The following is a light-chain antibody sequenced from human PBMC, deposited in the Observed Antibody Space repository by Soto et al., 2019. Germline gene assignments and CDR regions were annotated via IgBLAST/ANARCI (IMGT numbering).Light chain of an antibody. V-gene: IGLV1-44*01. J-gene: IGLJ3*02. CDR2: SND. CDR1: RSNIGYNG. CDR3: ATWDERLNGWV. Sequence: QSVLTQPPSASGTSGQRVTISCSGSRSNIGYNGVQWFQQDPVTTPKLLIYSNDHRPSGVPDRFSGSKSGTSASLAISGLQSGDESYYYCATWDERLNGWVFGVGTKLTVL.